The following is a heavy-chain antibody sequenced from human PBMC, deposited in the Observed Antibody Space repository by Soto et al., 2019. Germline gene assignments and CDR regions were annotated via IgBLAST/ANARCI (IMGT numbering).Heavy chain of an antibody. CDR2: IYYSGST. D-gene: IGHD3-22*01. Sequence: QVQLQESGPGLVKPSQTLSLTCTVSGSSISSGAYYWSWIRQHPGKGLEWIGYIYYSGSTYYNPSLKSRVSISVDTSKNQCSLKLSSVTAADTAVYYCAREERDYLDSRGYFDYWGQGTLVTVSS. J-gene: IGHJ4*02. V-gene: IGHV4-31*03. CDR3: AREERDYLDSRGYFDY. CDR1: GSSISSGAYY.